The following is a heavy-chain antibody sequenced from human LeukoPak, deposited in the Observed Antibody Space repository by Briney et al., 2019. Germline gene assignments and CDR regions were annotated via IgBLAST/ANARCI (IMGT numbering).Heavy chain of an antibody. Sequence: PGGSLRLSCAVSGYPFSDHYIDWVRQAPGKGLEWVSYISSSSSHTNYADSVKGRFTISRDNAKNSLYLQMNSLRAEDTAVYYCARDGPRGQGTLVTVSS. CDR2: ISSSSSHT. CDR3: ARDGP. CDR1: GYPFSDHY. V-gene: IGHV3-11*06. J-gene: IGHJ5*02.